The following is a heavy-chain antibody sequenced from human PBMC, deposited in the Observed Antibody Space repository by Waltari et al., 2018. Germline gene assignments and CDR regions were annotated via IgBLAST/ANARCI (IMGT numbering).Heavy chain of an antibody. J-gene: IGHJ3*02. Sequence: EVQLVESGGGLIQPGGSLRLSCAASGFTVSSNSMSWVRQAPGKGLEWVSVIYSGGSTYYADSVKGRFTISRDNSKNTLYLQMNSLRAEDTAVYYCARGERYTIFGGDAFDIWGQGTMVTVSS. CDR1: GFTVSSNS. CDR2: IYSGGST. CDR3: ARGERYTIFGGDAFDI. V-gene: IGHV3-53*01. D-gene: IGHD3-3*01.